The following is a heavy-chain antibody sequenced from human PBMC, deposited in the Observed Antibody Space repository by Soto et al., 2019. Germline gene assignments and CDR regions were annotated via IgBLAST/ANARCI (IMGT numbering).Heavy chain of an antibody. D-gene: IGHD3-9*01. CDR2: INPSGGST. CDR1: GYTFTSYY. Sequence: GASVKVSCKASGYTFTSYYMHWVRQAPGQGLERMGIINPSGGSTSYAQKFQGRVTMTRDTSTSTVYMELSSLRSEDTAVYYCARYLAILNYDILTGYLYXXXVXGQGTXVTV. CDR3: ARYLAILNYDILTGYLYXXXV. V-gene: IGHV1-46*01. J-gene: IGHJ6*02.